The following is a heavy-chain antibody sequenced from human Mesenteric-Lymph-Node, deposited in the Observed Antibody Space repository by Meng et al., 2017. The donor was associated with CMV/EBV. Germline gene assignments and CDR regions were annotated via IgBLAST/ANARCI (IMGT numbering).Heavy chain of an antibody. Sequence: TGSGGSISSSTYYWGWIRQPPGKGLEWIGSIYYTGSTYYNPSLKSRVTISVDTSKNQFSLKLSSVTAADTAVYYCARHLYGDYGGFDYWGQGTLVTVSS. J-gene: IGHJ4*02. CDR3: ARHLYGDYGGFDY. CDR2: IYYTGST. D-gene: IGHD4-17*01. V-gene: IGHV4-39*01. CDR1: GGSISSSTYY.